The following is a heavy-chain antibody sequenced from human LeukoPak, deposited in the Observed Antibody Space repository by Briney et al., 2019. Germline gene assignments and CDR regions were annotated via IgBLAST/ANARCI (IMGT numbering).Heavy chain of an antibody. CDR1: GGTFSSYA. D-gene: IGHD2-2*01. Sequence: ASVKVSCKASGGTFSSYAISWVRQAPGQGLEWMGGFDPEDGETIYARKFQGRVTMTEDTSTDTAYMELSSLRSEDTAVYYCAHRPASGPHFQHWGRGTLVTVSS. CDR2: FDPEDGET. V-gene: IGHV1-24*01. J-gene: IGHJ1*01. CDR3: AHRPASGPHFQH.